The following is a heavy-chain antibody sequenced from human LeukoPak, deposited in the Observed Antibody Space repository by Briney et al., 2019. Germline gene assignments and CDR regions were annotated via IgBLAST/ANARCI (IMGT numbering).Heavy chain of an antibody. CDR3: AELGITMIGGV. J-gene: IGHJ6*04. Sequence: GGSLRLSCAASGFTFSSYSMNWVRQAPGKGLEWVSSISSSSSYIYYADSVKGRFTISRDNAKNSLWLQMDSLRAEDTAVYYCAELGITMIGGVWGKGTTVTISS. D-gene: IGHD3-10*02. CDR1: GFTFSSYS. V-gene: IGHV3-21*01. CDR2: ISSSSSYI.